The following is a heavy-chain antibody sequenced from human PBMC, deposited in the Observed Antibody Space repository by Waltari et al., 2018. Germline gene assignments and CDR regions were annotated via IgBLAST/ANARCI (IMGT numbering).Heavy chain of an antibody. Sequence: QVQLQESGPVLVKPSETLSLTCTVSVGSISNHYWSWIRQPPGKGLEWIGYIYYSGSTNYNPSLKSRVTISVDTSKNQFSLKLSSVTAADTAVYYCARGDIGAFDIWGQGTMVTVSS. J-gene: IGHJ3*02. D-gene: IGHD2-15*01. CDR3: ARGDIGAFDI. CDR2: IYYSGST. CDR1: VGSISNHY. V-gene: IGHV4-59*11.